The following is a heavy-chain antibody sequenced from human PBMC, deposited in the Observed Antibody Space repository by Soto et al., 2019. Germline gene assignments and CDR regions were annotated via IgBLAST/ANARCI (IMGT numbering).Heavy chain of an antibody. V-gene: IGHV4-34*01. J-gene: IGHJ6*03. CDR1: GGSFSGYY. CDR2: INHSGST. Sequence: SETLSLTCAVYGGSFSGYYWSWIRQPPGKGLEWIGEINHSGSTNYNPSLKSRVTISVDTSKNRFSLNLSSVTAADTAVYYCARGVGYCSSTSCPNCYYYMDDWGKGTTVTVSS. CDR3: ARGVGYCSSTSCPNCYYYMDD. D-gene: IGHD2-2*01.